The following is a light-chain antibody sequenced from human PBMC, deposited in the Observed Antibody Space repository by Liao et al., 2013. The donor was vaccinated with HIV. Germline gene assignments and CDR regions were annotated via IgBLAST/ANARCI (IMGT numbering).Light chain of an antibody. CDR1: NIGGKS. J-gene: IGLJ3*02. CDR2: YDS. Sequence: SYVLTQPPSVSVAPGETARITCGGNNIGGKSVHWYQQQPGQAPVLVISYDSERPSGIPERFSGSNSGTTATLTISRVEAGDEADYYCQVWDSTSDHRVFGGGTKLTVV. CDR3: QVWDSTSDHRV. V-gene: IGLV3-21*04.